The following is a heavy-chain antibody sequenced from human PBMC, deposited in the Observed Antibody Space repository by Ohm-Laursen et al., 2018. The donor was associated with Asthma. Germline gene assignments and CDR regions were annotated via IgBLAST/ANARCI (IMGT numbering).Heavy chain of an antibody. Sequence: SLRLSCSASGFTFRSYAMHWVRQAPGKGLEWVAVIWYDGSNKYYSDSVKGRFTISRDNSKNTLYLQMNSLRVEDTAVYYCARDPSGSYDNWFDPWGQGTLITVSS. CDR1: GFTFRSYA. J-gene: IGHJ5*02. D-gene: IGHD1-26*01. CDR2: IWYDGSNK. CDR3: ARDPSGSYDNWFDP. V-gene: IGHV3-33*08.